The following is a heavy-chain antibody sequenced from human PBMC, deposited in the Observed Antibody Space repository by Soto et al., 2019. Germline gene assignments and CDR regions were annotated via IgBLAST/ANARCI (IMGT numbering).Heavy chain of an antibody. CDR3: ATDLGVSIAAPNYYYYGMDV. CDR1: GYTLTELS. Sequence: QVQLVQSGAEVKKPGASVKVSCKVSGYTLTELSMHWVRQAPGKGLEWMGGFDPEDGETIYAQKFQGRVTMTEDTSXXTXYXALSSLRYEDTAVYYCATDLGVSIAAPNYYYYGMDVWGQGTTVTVSS. D-gene: IGHD6-6*01. J-gene: IGHJ6*02. CDR2: FDPEDGET. V-gene: IGHV1-24*01.